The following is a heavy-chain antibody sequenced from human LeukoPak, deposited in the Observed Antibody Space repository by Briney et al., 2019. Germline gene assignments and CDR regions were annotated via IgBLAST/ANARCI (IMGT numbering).Heavy chain of an antibody. CDR2: IYYSGST. CDR1: GGSFSGYY. D-gene: IGHD3-10*01. V-gene: IGHV4-59*01. J-gene: IGHJ6*02. CDR3: ARFHTPYYYGSGSLYPYYYYYGMDV. Sequence: TSETLSLTCAVYGGSFSGYYWSWIRQPPGKGLEWIGYIYYSGSTNYNPSLKSRVTISVDTSKNQFSLKLSSVTAADTAVYYCARFHTPYYYGSGSLYPYYYYYGMDVWGQGTTVTVSS.